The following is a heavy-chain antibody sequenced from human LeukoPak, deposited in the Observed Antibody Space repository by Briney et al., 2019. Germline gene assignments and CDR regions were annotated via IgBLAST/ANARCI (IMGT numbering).Heavy chain of an antibody. Sequence: GASVKVSCKASGYTFTSYAMHWVRQAPGQRLEWMGWINAGNGNTKYSQKFQGRVTITRDTSASTAYMELSSLRSEDTAVYYCAREGPVTVIHFDYWGQGTLVTVSS. J-gene: IGHJ4*02. CDR1: GYTFTSYA. V-gene: IGHV1-3*01. D-gene: IGHD2-21*01. CDR3: AREGPVTVIHFDY. CDR2: INAGNGNT.